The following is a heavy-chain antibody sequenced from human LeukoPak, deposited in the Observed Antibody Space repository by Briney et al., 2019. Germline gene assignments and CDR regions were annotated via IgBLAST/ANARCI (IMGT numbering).Heavy chain of an antibody. CDR2: TSSSDAGT. J-gene: IGHJ2*01. CDR1: GFTLSTYA. V-gene: IGHV3-23*01. Sequence: GGSLRLSCAASGFTLSTYAMSWVRQTPGKGLEWVAATSSSDAGTYHADSVRGRFTISRDNSKNTLYLQMNSLRAEETAVYYCARGTVTSRTWYFDLWGRGTLVTVSS. CDR3: ARGTVTSRTWYFDL. D-gene: IGHD4-17*01.